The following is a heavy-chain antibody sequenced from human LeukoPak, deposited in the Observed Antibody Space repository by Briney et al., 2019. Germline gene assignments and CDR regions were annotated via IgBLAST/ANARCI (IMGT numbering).Heavy chain of an antibody. Sequence: PGGSLRLSCAASGFTFSDYYMSWIRQAPGKGLEWVSYISSSGVHTDYADSVKGRFTISRDNAKNSLYLQMNSLRAEDTAVYYCARGQRLSHYYDSSGYEYWGQGTLVTVSS. CDR1: GFTFSDYY. CDR3: ARGQRLSHYYDSSGYEY. CDR2: ISSSGVHT. V-gene: IGHV3-11*06. J-gene: IGHJ4*02. D-gene: IGHD3-22*01.